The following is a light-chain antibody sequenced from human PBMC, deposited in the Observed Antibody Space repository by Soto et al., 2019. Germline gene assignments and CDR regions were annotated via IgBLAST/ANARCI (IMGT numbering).Light chain of an antibody. V-gene: IGKV1-5*01. CDR1: QSISTW. J-gene: IGKJ1*01. CDR3: QQYSSFSRT. Sequence: DIQMTQSPSTLSASVGDRVTITCRASQSISTWLAWYQQRPGKAPELLIYDASTLESGVPSRFSGSGSGTEFSLTISSLQPDDFATFYCQQYSSFSRTFGKGT. CDR2: DAS.